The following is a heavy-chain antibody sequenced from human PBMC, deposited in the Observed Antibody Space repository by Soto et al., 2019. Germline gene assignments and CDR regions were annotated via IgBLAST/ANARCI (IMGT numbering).Heavy chain of an antibody. CDR2: ISSSGSTI. V-gene: IGHV3-11*01. CDR1: GFTFSDYY. Sequence: QVQLVESGGGLVKPGGSLRLSCAASGFTFSDYYMSWIRQAPGKGLEWVSYISSSGSTIYYADSVKGRVTISRDNAKNSLYLQMNSMRAEDTAVYYCARDRYNWNDVLFGLYYYYGMDVWGQGTTVTVSS. D-gene: IGHD1-1*01. CDR3: ARDRYNWNDVLFGLYYYYGMDV. J-gene: IGHJ6*02.